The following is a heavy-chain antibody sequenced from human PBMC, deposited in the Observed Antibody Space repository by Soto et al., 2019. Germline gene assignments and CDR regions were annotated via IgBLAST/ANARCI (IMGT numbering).Heavy chain of an antibody. CDR1: GLIFSTSG. V-gene: IGHV3-30*18. Sequence: GGPLRLSCAASGLIFSTSGMPWVRKAPGKGLEWVALISFDGRQKYYAESLKGRFTISRDNSKDMLYLEVNSLRAEDTAVYYCAKDESRYCADSSCYPTDYWGQGTQVTVSS. CDR3: AKDESRYCADSSCYPTDY. CDR2: ISFDGRQK. D-gene: IGHD2-15*01. J-gene: IGHJ4*01.